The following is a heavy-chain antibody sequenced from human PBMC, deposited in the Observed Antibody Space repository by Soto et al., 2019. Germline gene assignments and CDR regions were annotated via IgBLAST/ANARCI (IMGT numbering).Heavy chain of an antibody. J-gene: IGHJ6*02. CDR3: AKGANFYYGMDV. V-gene: IGHV3-23*01. CDR2: ISGSGTST. Sequence: GGSLKLSPAASGFSFRSYAMSWVRQAPGKGLEWVSAISGSGTSTFYADSVRGRFTISRDNSKNTMNLQMNSLRAEDTAVYYCAKGANFYYGMDVWGQGT. CDR1: GFSFRSYA.